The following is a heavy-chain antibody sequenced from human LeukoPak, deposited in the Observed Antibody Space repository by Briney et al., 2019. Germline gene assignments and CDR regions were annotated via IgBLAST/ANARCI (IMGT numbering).Heavy chain of an antibody. D-gene: IGHD3-22*01. CDR2: IYPGDSDT. Sequence: KPGESLKISCKGSGYRFSTYWIGWVRQMPGKGLEWMGIIYPGDSDTRYSPSFQGQVTISADKSITTAYLQWSNLKASDTAMYYCARHPPPSHFDSSGYYFPFDYWGQGTLVTISS. CDR1: GYRFSTYW. J-gene: IGHJ4*02. V-gene: IGHV5-51*01. CDR3: ARHPPPSHFDSSGYYFPFDY.